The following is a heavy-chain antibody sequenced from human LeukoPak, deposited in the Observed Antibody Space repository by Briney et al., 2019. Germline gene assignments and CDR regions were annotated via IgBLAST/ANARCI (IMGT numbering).Heavy chain of an antibody. V-gene: IGHV4-34*01. J-gene: IGHJ4*02. CDR2: INHSGST. D-gene: IGHD1-14*01. Sequence: SETLSLTCAVYGGSFSGYYWSWIRQPPGKGLVWIGEINHSGSTNYNPSLKSRVTISVDTSKNQFSLKLSSVTAADTAVYYCAKTPGGGTDYWGQGTLVTVSS. CDR3: AKTPGGGTDY. CDR1: GGSFSGYY.